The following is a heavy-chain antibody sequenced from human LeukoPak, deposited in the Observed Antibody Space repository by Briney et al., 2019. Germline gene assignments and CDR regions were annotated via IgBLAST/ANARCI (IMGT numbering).Heavy chain of an antibody. J-gene: IGHJ5*01. Sequence: GGSLRLSCAASGFPFSIYAMSWVRQAPGKGLEWVSAISGNGGSTYYTDSVKGRFTISRDNSRNTLYVQMTRLTAEDTAVYYCAKYRDVTSKGSGLGSLGQGTLVTVSS. CDR2: ISGNGGST. D-gene: IGHD4-17*01. CDR1: GFPFSIYA. V-gene: IGHV3-23*01. CDR3: AKYRDVTSKGSGLGS.